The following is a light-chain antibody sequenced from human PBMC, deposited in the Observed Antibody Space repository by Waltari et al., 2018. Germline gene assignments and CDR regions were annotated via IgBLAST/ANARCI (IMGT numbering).Light chain of an antibody. V-gene: IGLV1-40*01. CDR3: QSFDSSLRTSV. CDR2: GNK. J-gene: IGLJ3*02. CDR1: SSNIRAGHD. Sequence: QSVLTQPPSVSGAPGQRVTLPCTGSSSNIRAGHDVHWYQQIPGTAPKLLIYGNKNRPSGVTDRFSGSQSGTSASLAITGLQAEDEADYYCQSFDSSLRTSVFGGGSRLTVL.